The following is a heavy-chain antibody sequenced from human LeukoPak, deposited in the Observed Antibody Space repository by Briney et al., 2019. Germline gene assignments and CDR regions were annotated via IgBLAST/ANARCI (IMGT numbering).Heavy chain of an antibody. V-gene: IGHV4-59*01. J-gene: IGHJ4*02. CDR2: IYYSGST. Sequence: AETLSLTCTVSGGSISSYYWSWIRQPPGKGVEGIGYIYYSGSTNYNASRKSRVTISVDTSKKQFSLKLSSVAAGGQAVYLCARAAGYYYRSGYYFDYWGQGTPVTVSS. CDR1: GGSISSYY. CDR3: ARAAGYYYRSGYYFDY. D-gene: IGHD3-22*01.